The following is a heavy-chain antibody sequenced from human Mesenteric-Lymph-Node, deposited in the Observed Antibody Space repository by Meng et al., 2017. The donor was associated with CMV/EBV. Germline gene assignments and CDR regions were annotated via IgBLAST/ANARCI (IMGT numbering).Heavy chain of an antibody. CDR2: ISAYNGNT. CDR3: ARDWMSGPVAFEY. J-gene: IGHJ4*02. D-gene: IGHD1-26*01. Sequence: ASVKVSCKASGYTFTSYGITWVRQAPGQGLEWMGWISAYNGNTNHAQKFQGRVTMTTDPSTSTAYMELRSLRSDDTAVYYCARDWMSGPVAFEYWGQGTLVTVSS. V-gene: IGHV1-18*01. CDR1: GYTFTSYG.